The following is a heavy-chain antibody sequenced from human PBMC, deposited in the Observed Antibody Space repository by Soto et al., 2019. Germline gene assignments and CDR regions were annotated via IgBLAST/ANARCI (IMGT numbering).Heavy chain of an antibody. CDR2: IYSGDSDT. J-gene: IGHJ4*02. CDR3: ARSSSGWSPSYFDY. CDR1: GHSFTSYW. D-gene: IGHD6-19*01. V-gene: IGHV5-51*01. Sequence: PGESLKTSCKGSGHSFTSYWTGCVRQLHGKGLEWMGIIYSGDSDTRYRPSFQGQVTIAADKSISAAYLQWSSLNASDTAMYYCARSSSGWSPSYFDYWGQGTLVTVSS.